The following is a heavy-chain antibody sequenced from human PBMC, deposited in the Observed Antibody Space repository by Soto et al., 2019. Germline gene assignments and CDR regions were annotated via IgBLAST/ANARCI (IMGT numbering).Heavy chain of an antibody. D-gene: IGHD3-22*01. Sequence: ASVKVSCKASGYTFTSYAMHWVRQAPGQRLEWMGWINAGNGNTKYSQKFQGRVTITRDTSATTAYMELSGLRSEDTAVYYCVRGPDYEGYFDYWGQGTLVTVSS. J-gene: IGHJ4*02. CDR2: INAGNGNT. V-gene: IGHV1-3*01. CDR3: VRGPDYEGYFDY. CDR1: GYTFTSYA.